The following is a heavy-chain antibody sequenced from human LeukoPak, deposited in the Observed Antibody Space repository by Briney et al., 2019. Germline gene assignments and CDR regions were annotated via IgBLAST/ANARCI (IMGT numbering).Heavy chain of an antibody. Sequence: GASVKVSCKTSGYTFTSYVMHWVRQAPGQRLQWMGWINVDNGNTKYSQKFQDRVSITRDTSISTAYMELSRLRSDDTAVYYCATRGGGTMIVVDNKGAFDIWGQGTMVTVSS. CDR1: GYTFTSYV. J-gene: IGHJ3*02. D-gene: IGHD3-22*01. V-gene: IGHV1-3*01. CDR3: ATRGGGTMIVVDNKGAFDI. CDR2: INVDNGNT.